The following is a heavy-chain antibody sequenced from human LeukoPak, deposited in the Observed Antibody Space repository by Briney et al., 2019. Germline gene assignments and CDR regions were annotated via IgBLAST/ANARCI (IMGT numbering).Heavy chain of an antibody. Sequence: GGSLRLSCAASGFTFSSYAMSWVRQAPGKGLEWVSGISWNSGSIGYADSVKGRFTISRDNAKNSLYLQMNSLRAEDTALYYCAKGIPYYYDSSGYYLFDYWGQGTLVTVSS. V-gene: IGHV3-9*01. D-gene: IGHD3-22*01. CDR1: GFTFSSYA. J-gene: IGHJ4*02. CDR2: ISWNSGSI. CDR3: AKGIPYYYDSSGYYLFDY.